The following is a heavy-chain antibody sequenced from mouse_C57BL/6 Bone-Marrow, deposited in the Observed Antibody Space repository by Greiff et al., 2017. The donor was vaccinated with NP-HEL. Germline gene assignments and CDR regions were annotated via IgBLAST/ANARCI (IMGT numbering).Heavy chain of an antibody. CDR2: IFPGDGDT. V-gene: IGHV1-82*01. J-gene: IGHJ4*01. D-gene: IGHD1-1*01. Sequence: QVQLQQSGPELVKPGASVKISCKASGYAFRSSWMNWVKQRPGKGLEWIGRIFPGDGDTNYNGKFKGKATLTADKSSSPAYMQLSSLTSEDSAVYFCAYGDYEAMDYWGQGTSVTVSS. CDR3: AYGDYEAMDY. CDR1: GYAFRSSW.